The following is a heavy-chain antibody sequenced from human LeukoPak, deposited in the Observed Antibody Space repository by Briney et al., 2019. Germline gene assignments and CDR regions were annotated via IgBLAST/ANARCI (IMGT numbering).Heavy chain of an antibody. Sequence: PGGSLRLSCSASGFPFSSYAMHWVRQAPGKGLEYVSAISDSGGSTYYADSVKGRFTISRDNSKNTLCLQMSSLRAEATAVYFCVRGYSFGPYGMDVWGQGTSVTVSS. D-gene: IGHD2-15*01. J-gene: IGHJ6*02. CDR2: ISDSGGST. CDR3: VRGYSFGPYGMDV. V-gene: IGHV3-64D*09. CDR1: GFPFSSYA.